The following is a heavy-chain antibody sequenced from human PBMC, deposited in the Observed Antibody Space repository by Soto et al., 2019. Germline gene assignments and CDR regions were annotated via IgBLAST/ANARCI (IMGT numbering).Heavy chain of an antibody. Sequence: SQTLSLTCAISGDSVSSNSAAWNWIRQSPSRGLEWLGRTYYRSKWYNDYAVSVKSRITINPDTSKNQFSLQLNSVTPEDTAVYYCARDLRYSSSSQPRGYFDYWGQGTLVTVSS. V-gene: IGHV6-1*01. CDR3: ARDLRYSSSSQPRGYFDY. D-gene: IGHD6-6*01. CDR1: GDSVSSNSAA. CDR2: TYYRSKWYN. J-gene: IGHJ4*02.